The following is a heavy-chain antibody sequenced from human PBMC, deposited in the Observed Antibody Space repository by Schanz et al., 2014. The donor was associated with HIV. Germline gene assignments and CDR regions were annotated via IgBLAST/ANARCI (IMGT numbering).Heavy chain of an antibody. CDR1: GFTFSSYG. CDR3: AKGAHYYDSSASI. Sequence: VQLVESGGGVVQPGRSLRLSCAASGFTFSSYGMHWVRQAPGKGLEWVSGISWNSGIIGYADSVKGRFTISRDNAKNSLYLQMNSLRAEDTALYYCAKGAHYYDSSASIWGQGTMVTVSP. D-gene: IGHD3-22*01. V-gene: IGHV3-9*01. J-gene: IGHJ3*02. CDR2: ISWNSGII.